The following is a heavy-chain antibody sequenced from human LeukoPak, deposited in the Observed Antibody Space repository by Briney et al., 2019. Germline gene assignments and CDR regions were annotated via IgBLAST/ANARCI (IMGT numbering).Heavy chain of an antibody. J-gene: IGHJ4*02. CDR2: ISSDGSSV. V-gene: IGHV3-11*01. Sequence: GGSLRLSCAASGFSFSDYYMNWVRQAPGKGLEWISDISSDGSSVYYEDSVKGRFTISRDNAKNSLYLQMNSLRAEDTAMYYCARADILFAGSYRYPYYFDYWGQGTLVTVSS. CDR3: ARADILFAGSYRYPYYFDY. CDR1: GFSFSDYY. D-gene: IGHD3-16*02.